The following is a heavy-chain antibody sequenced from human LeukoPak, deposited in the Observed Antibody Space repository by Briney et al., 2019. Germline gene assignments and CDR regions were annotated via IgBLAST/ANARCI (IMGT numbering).Heavy chain of an antibody. D-gene: IGHD3-22*01. V-gene: IGHV3-48*03. CDR3: ASQREYYYDSSGYN. J-gene: IGHJ4*02. CDR1: GFTFSSYE. Sequence: GGSLRLSCAASGFTFSSYEMNWVRQAPGKGLEWVSYISSSGSTIYYADSVKGRFTISRDNAKNSLHLQMNSLRAEDTAVYYCASQREYYYDSSGYNWGQGTLVTVSS. CDR2: ISSSGSTI.